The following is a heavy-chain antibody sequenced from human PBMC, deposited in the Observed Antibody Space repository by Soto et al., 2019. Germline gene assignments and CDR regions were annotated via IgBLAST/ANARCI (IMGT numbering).Heavy chain of an antibody. CDR2: LSASGGST. CDR1: GFTFNNYA. J-gene: IGHJ4*02. V-gene: IGHV3-23*01. D-gene: IGHD3-10*01. CDR3: AIHFYYGSGSYYAVDY. Sequence: EVQLLESGGGLVQPGGSLRLSCVVSGFTFNNYAMNWVRQAPGKGLEWVSGLSASGGSTYYADSVKGRFTISRDSSKHTLYLQMNSLRADDTAIYYCAIHFYYGSGSYYAVDYWGQGTLVTVSS.